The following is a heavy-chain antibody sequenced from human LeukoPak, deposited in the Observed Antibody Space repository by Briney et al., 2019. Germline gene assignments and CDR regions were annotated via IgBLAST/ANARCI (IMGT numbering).Heavy chain of an antibody. V-gene: IGHV4-38-2*01. D-gene: IGHD5-18*01. CDR2: IYHSGST. CDR1: GYSISSGYY. J-gene: IGHJ4*02. Sequence: PSETLSLTCAVSGYSISSGYYWGWIRQPPGKGLEWIGSIYHSGSTYYNPSLKSRVTISVDTSKNQFSLKLGSVTAADTAVYYCARLYYSYGIMDFDYWGQGTLVTVSS. CDR3: ARLYYSYGIMDFDY.